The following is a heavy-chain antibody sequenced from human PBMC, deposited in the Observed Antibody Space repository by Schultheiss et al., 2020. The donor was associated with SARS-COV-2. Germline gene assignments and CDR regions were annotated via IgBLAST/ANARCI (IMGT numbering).Heavy chain of an antibody. CDR1: GFTFSSYA. Sequence: GGSLRLSCAASGFTFSSYAMHWVRQAPGKGLEYVSGIYFDGGNTYYANSVKGRFTISRDDSKNTLYLQMNSLKTEDTAVYYCTTDPGYYYDSSGYYSDYWGQGTLVTVSS. D-gene: IGHD3-22*01. CDR2: IYFDGGNT. J-gene: IGHJ4*02. V-gene: IGHV3-64*01. CDR3: TTDPGYYYDSSGYYSDY.